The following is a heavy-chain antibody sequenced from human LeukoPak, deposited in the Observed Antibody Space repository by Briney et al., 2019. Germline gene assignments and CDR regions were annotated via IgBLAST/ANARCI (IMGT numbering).Heavy chain of an antibody. Sequence: GGSLRLSCAASGFTFSSYSMNWVRQAPGKGLEWVSYISDNSITIYYADSVKGRFTISRDNAKNSLFLQVNSLRAEDTAVYFCARERYDYVWGTYPQAFDIWGQGTMVTVSS. CDR2: ISDNSITI. CDR1: GFTFSSYS. V-gene: IGHV3-48*01. J-gene: IGHJ3*02. D-gene: IGHD3-16*02. CDR3: ARERYDYVWGTYPQAFDI.